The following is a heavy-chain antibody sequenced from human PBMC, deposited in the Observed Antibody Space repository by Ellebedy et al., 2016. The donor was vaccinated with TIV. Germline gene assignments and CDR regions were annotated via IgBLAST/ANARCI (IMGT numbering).Heavy chain of an antibody. CDR2: IYSGGST. Sequence: GESLKISCTASGFPVTSNYMNWIRQAPGKGLEWVSVIYSGGSTYYADSVKGRFTISRDNSKNTVYLQMNSLRAEDTAVYYCARGVLSGYWGQGTLVTVSS. V-gene: IGHV3-53*01. CDR3: ARGVLSGY. J-gene: IGHJ4*02. CDR1: GFPVTSNY. D-gene: IGHD2/OR15-2a*01.